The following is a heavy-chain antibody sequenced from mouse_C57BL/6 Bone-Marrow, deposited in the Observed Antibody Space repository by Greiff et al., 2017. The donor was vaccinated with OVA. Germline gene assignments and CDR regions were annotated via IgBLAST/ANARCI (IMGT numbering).Heavy chain of an antibody. Sequence: VQLQQPGTELVKPGASVKMSCKASGYTFTDYYMNWVKQSHGKSLEWIGVINPYNGGTSYNQKFKGKATLTVDKSSSTAYMELNSLTSEDSAVYYCARCSPPDYWGQGTTLTVSS. D-gene: IGHD1-1*01. CDR2: INPYNGGT. CDR1: GYTFTDYY. V-gene: IGHV1-19*01. J-gene: IGHJ2*01. CDR3: ARCSPPDY.